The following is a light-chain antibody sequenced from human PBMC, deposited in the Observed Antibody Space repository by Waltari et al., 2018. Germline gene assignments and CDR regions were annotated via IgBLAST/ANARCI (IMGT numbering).Light chain of an antibody. CDR3: QQRYSSWT. CDR2: DGS. J-gene: IGKJ1*01. V-gene: IGKV3-11*01. CDR1: QSVSSY. Sequence: EIVLTQSPATLSLSPGERATLSCRASQSVSSYLAWYQQKPGQAPRLLIYDGSNRATGIPARFSGSGSGTDFTLTISSLEPEDFAVYYCQQRYSSWTFGQGTKVEIK.